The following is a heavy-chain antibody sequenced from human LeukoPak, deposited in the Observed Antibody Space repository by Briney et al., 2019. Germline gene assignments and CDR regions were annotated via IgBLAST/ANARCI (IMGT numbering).Heavy chain of an antibody. CDR3: ARGPRITMVRGGQWYYYMDV. D-gene: IGHD3-10*01. Sequence: ASVKVSCKASGYTFTGYYMHWVRQAPGQGLEWMGWINPNSGGTNYAQKFQGRVTMTRDTSISTAYMELSRLRSDDTAVYYCARGPRITMVRGGQWYYYMDVWGKGTTVTISS. V-gene: IGHV1-2*02. CDR1: GYTFTGYY. J-gene: IGHJ6*03. CDR2: INPNSGGT.